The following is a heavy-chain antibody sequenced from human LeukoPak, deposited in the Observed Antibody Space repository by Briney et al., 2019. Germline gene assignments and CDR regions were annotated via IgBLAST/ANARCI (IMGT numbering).Heavy chain of an antibody. V-gene: IGHV4-4*07. Sequence: SETLSLACTVSGGSISSYYWSWIRQPAGKGLEWIGRIYTSGSTNYNPSLKGRVTMSVDTSKNQFSLKLGSVTAADTAVYYCARVVVVVPAAMGAYYYYYMDVWGKGTTVTVSS. CDR3: ARVVVVVPAAMGAYYYYYMDV. D-gene: IGHD2-2*01. CDR1: GGSISSYY. CDR2: IYTSGST. J-gene: IGHJ6*03.